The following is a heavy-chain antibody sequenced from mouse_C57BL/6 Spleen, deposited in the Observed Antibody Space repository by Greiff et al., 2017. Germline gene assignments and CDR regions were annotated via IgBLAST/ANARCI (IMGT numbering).Heavy chain of an antibody. CDR3: ARGGEANLYYFDY. J-gene: IGHJ2*01. Sequence: EVHLVESEGGLVQPGSSMKLSCTASGFTFSDYYMAWVRQVPEKGLEWVANINYDGSSTYYLDSLKSRFIISRDNAKDILYLQMSSLKSEDTATYYCARGGEANLYYFDYWGQGTTLTVSS. D-gene: IGHD4-1*01. CDR1: GFTFSDYY. CDR2: INYDGSST. V-gene: IGHV5-16*01.